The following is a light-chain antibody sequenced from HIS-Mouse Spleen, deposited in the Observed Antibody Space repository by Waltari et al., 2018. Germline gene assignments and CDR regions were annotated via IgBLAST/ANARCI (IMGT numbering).Light chain of an antibody. J-gene: IGLJ3*02. CDR3: LRYYGGAQLWV. V-gene: IGLV7-43*01. Sequence: QTVVTQEPSLTVSPGGTVTLTCASSTGAVTSGYYPNWFQQKPGQAPRALIYSTSNKHSWTPGRCAGSVREGKAALTRSGVQPEDEAEYYCLRYYGGAQLWVFGGGTKLAVL. CDR1: TGAVTSGYY. CDR2: STS.